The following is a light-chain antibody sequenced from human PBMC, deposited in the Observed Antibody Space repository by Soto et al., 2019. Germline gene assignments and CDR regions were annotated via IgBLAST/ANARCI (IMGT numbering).Light chain of an antibody. CDR2: GAS. V-gene: IGKV3-20*01. J-gene: IGKJ2*01. Sequence: EIVLAQSPGTLSLSPGERATLSFRASQSVSSSYLAWYQQKPGQAPRLLIYGASYRATGIPDRFSGSGSGTDFTLTISRLEPEDLAVYYCQQYGSSLYTFGQGTKLEIK. CDR1: QSVSSSY. CDR3: QQYGSSLYT.